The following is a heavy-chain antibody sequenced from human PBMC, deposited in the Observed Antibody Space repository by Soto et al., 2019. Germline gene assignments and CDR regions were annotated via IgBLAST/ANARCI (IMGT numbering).Heavy chain of an antibody. D-gene: IGHD4-17*01. Sequence: QVQLEESGGGVVQPGRSLRLSCEASGFTFNTYSMHWVRQPPGKGLEWLAAIWYDGTQKYYADSAKGRFIISRDNSKKTLYLEMNSLRAEDAAVYSCARAGGTTVTGLWHFDSWGQGTLVSVSS. J-gene: IGHJ4*02. CDR3: ARAGGTTVTGLWHFDS. CDR1: GFTFNTYS. V-gene: IGHV3-33*01. CDR2: IWYDGTQK.